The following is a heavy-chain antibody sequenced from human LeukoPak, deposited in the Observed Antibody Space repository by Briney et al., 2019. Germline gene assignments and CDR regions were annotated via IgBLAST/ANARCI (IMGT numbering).Heavy chain of an antibody. Sequence: PSETLSLTCTVSGGSISSYYWSWIRQPAGKGLEWIGRIYTSGSTNYNPSLKSRVTMSVDTSKNQFSLKLSSVTAADTAVYYCARGGGYCSGGSCYSGGYYYYGMDVWGQGTTATVSS. J-gene: IGHJ6*02. D-gene: IGHD2-15*01. CDR2: IYTSGST. CDR3: ARGGGYCSGGSCYSGGYYYYGMDV. CDR1: GGSISSYY. V-gene: IGHV4-4*07.